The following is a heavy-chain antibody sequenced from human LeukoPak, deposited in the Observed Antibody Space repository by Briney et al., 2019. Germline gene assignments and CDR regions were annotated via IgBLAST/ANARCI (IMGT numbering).Heavy chain of an antibody. CDR2: IIPIFGTA. CDR1: GGTFSSYA. CDR3: ARESSYDILTGYHHYYYYGMDV. D-gene: IGHD3-9*01. Sequence: ASVKVSCKASGGTFSSYAISWVRQAPGQGLERMGGIIPIFGTANYAQKFQGRVTITADESTSTAYMELSSLRSEDTAVYYCARESSYDILTGYHHYYYYGMDVWGQGTTVTVSS. J-gene: IGHJ6*02. V-gene: IGHV1-69*13.